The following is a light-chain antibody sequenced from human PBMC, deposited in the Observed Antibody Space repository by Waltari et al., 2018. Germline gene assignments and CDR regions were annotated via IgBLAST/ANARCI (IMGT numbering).Light chain of an antibody. Sequence: DIQMTSSPSTLSASVGDSITITCRTSQSVKNNLAWYQQKPGKAPKVLIHKASRLEGGVPSRFSGSGYGTEFTLTISSLQPDDFATYYCQEYDSLPVTFGGGTRVEIK. V-gene: IGKV1-5*03. J-gene: IGKJ4*01. CDR3: QEYDSLPVT. CDR1: QSVKNN. CDR2: KAS.